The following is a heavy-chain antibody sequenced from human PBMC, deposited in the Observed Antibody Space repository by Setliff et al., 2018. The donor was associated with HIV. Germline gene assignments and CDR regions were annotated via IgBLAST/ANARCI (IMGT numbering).Heavy chain of an antibody. CDR2: LYFGDSDP. D-gene: IGHD2-15*01. CDR3: ARGRGGYFGGGRYYNLPYFDS. V-gene: IGHV5-51*01. J-gene: IGHJ4*02. Sequence: GESLKISCKTSGANFATYWVGWVRQMPGKGLEWLGILYFGDSDPKYNPSFEGQVTISADKSIKTAFLQWRSLETSDTAIYYCARGRGGYFGGGRYYNLPYFDSWGQGTLVTVSS. CDR1: GANFATYW.